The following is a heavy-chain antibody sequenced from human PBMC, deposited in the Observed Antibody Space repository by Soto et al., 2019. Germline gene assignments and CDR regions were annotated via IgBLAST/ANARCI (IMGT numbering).Heavy chain of an antibody. D-gene: IGHD3-16*01. CDR1: GFSFSTFE. CDR3: VKGGWLDF. J-gene: IGHJ5*01. V-gene: IGHV3-23*01. Sequence: GGPLRLSCAAFGFSFSTFEMSWVRQAPGRGLEWVSFISDDSSRTYYADAVKGRFTISRDNSKYTLYLQMNSLTAEDTAVYACVKGGWLDFWGQGTLVTVSS. CDR2: ISDDSSRT.